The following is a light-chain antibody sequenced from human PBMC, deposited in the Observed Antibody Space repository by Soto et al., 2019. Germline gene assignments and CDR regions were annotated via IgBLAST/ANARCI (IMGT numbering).Light chain of an antibody. CDR3: AAWDDSLNGPV. CDR2: NND. CDR1: SSDVGGYDY. J-gene: IGLJ3*02. V-gene: IGLV2-8*01. Sequence: QSALTQPPSASGSPGQSVTISCTGTSSDVGGYDYVSWYQQHPGKAPKHLIFNNDQRPSGVPDRFSGSKSGTSASLAISGLQSEDEAEYYCAAWDDSLNGPVFGGGTKLTVL.